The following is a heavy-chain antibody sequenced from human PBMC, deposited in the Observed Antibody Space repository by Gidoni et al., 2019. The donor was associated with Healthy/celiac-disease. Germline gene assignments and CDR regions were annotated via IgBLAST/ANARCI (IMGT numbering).Heavy chain of an antibody. CDR2: ISSSSSTI. Sequence: EVQLVESGGGLVQPGGSLRLSCAASGVTFSSYSMNWVRQAPGKGLEWVSYISSSSSTIYYADSVKGRFTISRDNAKNSLYLQMNSLRAEDTAVYYCARDGIAAAGTPFDYWGQGTLVTVSS. CDR1: GVTFSSYS. CDR3: ARDGIAAAGTPFDY. D-gene: IGHD6-13*01. V-gene: IGHV3-48*01. J-gene: IGHJ4*02.